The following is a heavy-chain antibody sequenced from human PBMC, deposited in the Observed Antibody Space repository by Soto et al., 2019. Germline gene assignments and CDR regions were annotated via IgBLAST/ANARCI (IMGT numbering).Heavy chain of an antibody. V-gene: IGHV4-61*08. CDR2: IYYSGST. CDR1: GGSISGGGCY. J-gene: IGHJ4*02. CDR3: ARVGEGYCSGGSCRNETFHFDY. Sequence: PSETLSLTCTVSGGSISGGGCYWSWIRQHPGKGLEGIGYIYYSGSTNYNPSLKSRVTISVDTSKNQFSLKLSSVTAADTAVYYCARVGEGYCSGGSCRNETFHFDYWGQGTLVTVSS. D-gene: IGHD2-15*01.